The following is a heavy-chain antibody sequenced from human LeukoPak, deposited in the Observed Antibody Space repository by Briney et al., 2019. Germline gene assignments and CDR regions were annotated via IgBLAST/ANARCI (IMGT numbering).Heavy chain of an antibody. CDR2: ISGSGGST. Sequence: PSETLSLTCAVYGGSFSGYYWSWIRQPPGKGLEWVSAISGSGGSTCYADSVKGRFTISRDNSKNTLYLQMNSLRAEDTAVYYCAKGYSYGYSPYWGQGTLVTVSS. CDR3: AKGYSYGYSPY. J-gene: IGHJ4*02. CDR1: GGSFSGYY. D-gene: IGHD5-18*01. V-gene: IGHV3-23*01.